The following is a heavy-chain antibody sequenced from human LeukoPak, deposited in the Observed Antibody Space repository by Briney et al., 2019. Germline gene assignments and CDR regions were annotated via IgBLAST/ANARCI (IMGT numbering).Heavy chain of an antibody. J-gene: IGHJ4*02. CDR2: VDGGGGGT. Sequence: PGGSLRLSCAASGFTFGSSVMNWVRQAPGRGLEWVSSVDGGGGGTYYADSVKGRFTISRDNSKDTLYLQMNGLRAEDTAVYFCAKQSAGSAAWYSLHYDFWGQGTLVTVSS. CDR1: GFTFGSSV. D-gene: IGHD6-13*01. CDR3: AKQSAGSAAWYSLHYDF. V-gene: IGHV3-23*01.